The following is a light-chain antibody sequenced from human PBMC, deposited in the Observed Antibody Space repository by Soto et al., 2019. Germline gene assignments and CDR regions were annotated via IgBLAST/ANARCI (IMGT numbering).Light chain of an antibody. CDR2: GAS. CDR3: QQYGRSSS. J-gene: IGKJ2*01. Sequence: EIVLTQSPGPLSLSPGERATLSCRASQSVSSSHLAWYQQKRGQAPRLLIYGASSRATGIPDRFSGSGSGTDLTLTISRLEPEDFAVYYCQQYGRSSSFGQGTKVEIK. CDR1: QSVSSSH. V-gene: IGKV3-20*01.